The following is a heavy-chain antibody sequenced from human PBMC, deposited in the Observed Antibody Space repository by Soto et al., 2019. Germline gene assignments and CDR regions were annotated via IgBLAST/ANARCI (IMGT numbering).Heavy chain of an antibody. J-gene: IGHJ6*02. V-gene: IGHV3-53*01. CDR2: IYSGGST. CDR3: ARDHYLYDFWSGYYYYYGMDV. D-gene: IGHD3-3*01. CDR1: GFTVSSNY. Sequence: EVQLVESGGGLIQPGGSLRLSCAASGFTVSSNYMSWVRQAPGKGLEWVSVIYSGGSTYYADSVKGRFTISRDKSKNTLYHQMNSLRAEDTAVYYCARDHYLYDFWSGYYYYYGMDVWGQGTTVTVSS.